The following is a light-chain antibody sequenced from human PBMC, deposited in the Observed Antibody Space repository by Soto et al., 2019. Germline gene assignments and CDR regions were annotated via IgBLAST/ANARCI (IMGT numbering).Light chain of an antibody. J-gene: IGKJ1*01. Sequence: EIVLTQSPGTLSLSPGERATLSCRASQSISSGFLAWYQQKPGQAPRLLIYGTRRAPGIPDTFSGSGSGTDFTLTISRLEPEDFAVYYCQQYSDWPTTFGRGTKVDIK. CDR1: QSISSGF. V-gene: IGKV3-20*01. CDR3: QQYSDWPTT. CDR2: GT.